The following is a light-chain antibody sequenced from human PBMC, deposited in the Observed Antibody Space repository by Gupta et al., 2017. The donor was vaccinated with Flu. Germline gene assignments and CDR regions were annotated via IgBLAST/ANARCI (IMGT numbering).Light chain of an antibody. J-gene: IGKJ2*01. CDR1: SG. CDR3: QQYNSYPLT. V-gene: IGKV1-5*03. CDR2: KAS. Sequence: SGLSGYQQKPGKAPKLLIYKASSLESGVSSRFSGSGSGTEFTVTISSLQPDDFATYYCQQYNSYPLTFGQGTKLEIK.